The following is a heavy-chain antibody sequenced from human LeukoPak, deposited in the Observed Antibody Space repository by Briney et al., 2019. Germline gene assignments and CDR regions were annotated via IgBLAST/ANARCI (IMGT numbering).Heavy chain of an antibody. CDR3: ARDCIGCHGFDY. J-gene: IGHJ4*02. CDR2: VSAYADNT. V-gene: IGHV1-18*01. D-gene: IGHD2-15*01. CDR1: GYTFTNYG. Sequence: ASVKXSCKASGYTFTNYGISWVRQAPGQGIEGMGWVSAYADNTNYVQKVQGRVTMTTDTSTSTAYMELRSLRSDDTAVYYCARDCIGCHGFDYWGQGTQVTVSS.